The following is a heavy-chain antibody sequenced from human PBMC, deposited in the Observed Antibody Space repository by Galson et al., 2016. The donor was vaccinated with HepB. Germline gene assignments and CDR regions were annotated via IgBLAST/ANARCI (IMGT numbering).Heavy chain of an antibody. V-gene: IGHV3-43*01. CDR2: ITGDRANA. D-gene: IGHD4-23*01. CDR1: GFTFGTYT. CDR3: AKDHGGYSGFDY. J-gene: IGHJ4*02. Sequence: SLRLSCAASGFTFGTYTMHWIRQAPGEGLQWVSLITGDRANAHYADSVKGRFTTSRDNRKNSLYLQMNSLRTEDTALYYCAKDHGGYSGFDYWGQGTLVTVSS.